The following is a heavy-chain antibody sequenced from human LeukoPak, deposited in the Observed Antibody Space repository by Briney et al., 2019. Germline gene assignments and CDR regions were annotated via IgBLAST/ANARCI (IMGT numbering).Heavy chain of an antibody. J-gene: IGHJ4*02. D-gene: IGHD1-14*01. V-gene: IGHV3-74*01. CDR2: IKSDGSTT. CDR1: GLTFSRYW. Sequence: PGGSLRLSCAASGLTFSRYWMHWVRQAPGKGLVWVSRIKSDGSTTIYADSVKGRFTISRDNAKNTVYLQMNSLRAEDTAVYYCGTDKPESGATRADYWGQGTLVTVSS. CDR3: GTDKPESGATRADY.